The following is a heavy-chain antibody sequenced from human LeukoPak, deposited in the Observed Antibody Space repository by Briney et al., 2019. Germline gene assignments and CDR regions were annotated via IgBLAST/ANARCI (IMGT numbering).Heavy chain of an antibody. CDR3: ARGERDYVFY. CDR1: GYTFTGYY. CDR2: INPNSGCT. J-gene: IGHJ4*02. D-gene: IGHD4-17*01. V-gene: IGHV1-2*02. Sequence: GASVKVSCKASGYTFTGYYMHWVRQAPRQALEWMGWINPNSGCTNYTQKNQDRDTLTRDTSISTDYLELSRLRSDATAESYCARGERDYVFYWGQGTLVSVSS.